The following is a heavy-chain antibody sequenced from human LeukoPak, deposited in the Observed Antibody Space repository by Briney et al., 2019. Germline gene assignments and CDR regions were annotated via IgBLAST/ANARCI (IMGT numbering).Heavy chain of an antibody. V-gene: IGHV3-64D*06. Sequence: PGGSLRLSCAASGFTFSNAWMSWVRQAPGKGLEYFSAISRNGDTTYYADSVKGRFTISRDNSKNTLYLQMSSLRPEDTAVYYCVKALTDDAFDIWGQGTMVTVSS. CDR3: VKALTDDAFDI. CDR2: ISRNGDTT. J-gene: IGHJ3*02. CDR1: GFTFSNAW.